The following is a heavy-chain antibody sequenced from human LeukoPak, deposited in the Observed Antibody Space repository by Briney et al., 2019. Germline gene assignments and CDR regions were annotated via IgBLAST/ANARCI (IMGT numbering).Heavy chain of an antibody. Sequence: PGGSLRLSCAASGFTFSSYSMNWVRQAPGKGLEWVSSISSSSSYIYYADSVKGRFTISRDNAKNSLYLQMNSLRAEDTAVYYCARDRSENGDYDAFDIWGQGTMVTVSS. CDR2: ISSSSSYI. CDR1: GFTFSSYS. D-gene: IGHD4-17*01. J-gene: IGHJ3*02. CDR3: ARDRSENGDYDAFDI. V-gene: IGHV3-21*01.